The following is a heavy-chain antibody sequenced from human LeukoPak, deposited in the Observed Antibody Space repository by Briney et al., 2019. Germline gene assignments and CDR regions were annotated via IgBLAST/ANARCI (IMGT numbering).Heavy chain of an antibody. CDR1: GFTFSSYE. D-gene: IGHD3-9*01. CDR2: ISSSGSTI. CDR3: ARDRALLRYFDWSSHNWFDP. V-gene: IGHV3-48*03. J-gene: IGHJ5*02. Sequence: PGGSLRLSCAASGFTFSSYEMNWVRQAPGKGLEWVSYISSSGSTIYYADSVKGRFTISRDNAKNSLYLQMNSLRAEDTAVYYCARDRALLRYFDWSSHNWFDPWGQGTLVTVSS.